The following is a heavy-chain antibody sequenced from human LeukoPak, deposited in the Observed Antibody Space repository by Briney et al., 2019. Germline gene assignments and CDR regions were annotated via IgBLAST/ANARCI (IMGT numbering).Heavy chain of an antibody. Sequence: GGSLRLSCAASGFTFSSYWMTWVRQAPGKGLEWVANLNQYGNDKYYADSVRGRFTISRDNARDSLYLQMNSLRAGDTALYYCSRDLGTGRPHDFWGQGTLVTVSS. CDR3: SRDLGTGRPHDF. V-gene: IGHV3-7*01. J-gene: IGHJ4*02. D-gene: IGHD3/OR15-3a*01. CDR2: LNQYGNDK. CDR1: GFTFSSYW.